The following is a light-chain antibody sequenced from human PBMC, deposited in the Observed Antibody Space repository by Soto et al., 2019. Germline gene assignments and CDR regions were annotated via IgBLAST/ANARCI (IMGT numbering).Light chain of an antibody. CDR2: DAS. J-gene: IGKJ4*01. CDR1: QNIANY. CDR3: QQSYSMVPLT. Sequence: DIQMTQSPSSLSASVGDRVAITCRASQNIANYLIWYQQKPGKAPNLMIYDASRLQSGVPSRFSGSGSGTEFTLTINNLQPEDFATYFCQQSYSMVPLTFGGGTRVEI. V-gene: IGKV1-39*01.